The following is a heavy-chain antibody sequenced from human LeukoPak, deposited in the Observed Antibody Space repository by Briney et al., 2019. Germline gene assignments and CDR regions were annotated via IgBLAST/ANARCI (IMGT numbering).Heavy chain of an antibody. D-gene: IGHD6-13*01. CDR2: IKQNGSEK. CDR1: GFTFSSYW. V-gene: IGHV3-7*01. Sequence: GGSLRLSCAASGFTFSSYWMSWVRQAPGKGLEWVANIKQNGSEKYYVDSVKGRFTISRDNAKNSLYLQMNSLRAEDTAVYYCARFRYSSSWYLPRIYYYYMDVWGKGTTVTVSS. J-gene: IGHJ6*03. CDR3: ARFRYSSSWYLPRIYYYYMDV.